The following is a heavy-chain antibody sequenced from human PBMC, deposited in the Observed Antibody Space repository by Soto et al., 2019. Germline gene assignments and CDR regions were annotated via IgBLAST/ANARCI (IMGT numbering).Heavy chain of an antibody. Sequence: EVQLVESGGGLVQPGGSLRLSCVASGFTFSDHYMDWVRQAPGKGLQWVGRSRNKANSYTTQHAASVKGRFTISRDDLKNSVYLQVDSVKTEDTAVYYGVRARKVGGTSHFDYWGQGTLVTVSS. CDR3: VRARKVGGTSHFDY. CDR2: SRNKANSYTT. CDR1: GFTFSDHY. V-gene: IGHV3-72*01. D-gene: IGHD1-26*01. J-gene: IGHJ4*02.